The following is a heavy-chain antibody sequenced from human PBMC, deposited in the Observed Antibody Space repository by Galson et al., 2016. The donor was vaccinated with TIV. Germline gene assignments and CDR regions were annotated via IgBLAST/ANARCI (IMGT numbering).Heavy chain of an antibody. J-gene: IGHJ3*01. CDR2: IYGDDDE. V-gene: IGHV2-5*02. CDR3: AHRQGMMNSFEV. D-gene: IGHD3-16*01. CDR1: GFSLTTTEVG. Sequence: PALVKPTQTLTLTCTFSGFSLTTTEVGVGWIRQPPGKALEWLALIYGDDDERYRPTLKSRLTITKDTSKNHVVLTITKMDPVDTGTYYCAHRQGMMNSFEVWGQGTMVTVSS.